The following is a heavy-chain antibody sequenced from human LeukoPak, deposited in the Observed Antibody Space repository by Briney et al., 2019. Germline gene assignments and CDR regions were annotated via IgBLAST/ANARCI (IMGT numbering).Heavy chain of an antibody. CDR3: ASQRVAAAGTPDY. CDR1: GFTVSSNY. J-gene: IGHJ4*02. Sequence: PGRSLRLSCAASGFTVSSNYMSWVRQAPGKGLEWVSVIYSGGSTYYADSVKGRFTISRDNSKNTLYLQMNSLRAEDTAVYYCASQRVAAAGTPDYWGQGTLVTVSS. D-gene: IGHD6-13*01. V-gene: IGHV3-53*01. CDR2: IYSGGST.